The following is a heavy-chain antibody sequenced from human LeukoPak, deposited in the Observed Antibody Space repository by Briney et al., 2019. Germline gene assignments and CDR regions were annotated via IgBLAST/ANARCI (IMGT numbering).Heavy chain of an antibody. CDR3: ARDMDTAMVTFDY. CDR2: IKQDGSEK. J-gene: IGHJ4*02. Sequence: PGGSLRLSCAASGFTFSSYAMSWVRQAPGKGLEWVANIKQDGSEKYYVDSVKGRFTISRDNAKNSLYLQMNSLRAEDTAVYYCARDMDTAMVTFDYWGQGTLVTVSS. CDR1: GFTFSSYA. D-gene: IGHD5-18*01. V-gene: IGHV3-7*01.